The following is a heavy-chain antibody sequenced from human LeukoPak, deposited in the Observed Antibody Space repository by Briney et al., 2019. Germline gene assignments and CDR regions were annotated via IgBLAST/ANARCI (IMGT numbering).Heavy chain of an antibody. CDR1: GYTFTGYY. D-gene: IGHD3-3*01. CDR2: INPKTGDT. V-gene: IGHV1-2*02. Sequence: ASVKVSCTASGYTFTGYYIHWVRQAPGQGLECMGWINPKTGDTNYAQTFQGRVTMTRDTSISTAYVELGRLRSDDTAVYYCARGGWGRYLEPYYFDYWGQGILVTVSS. CDR3: ARGGWGRYLEPYYFDY. J-gene: IGHJ4*02.